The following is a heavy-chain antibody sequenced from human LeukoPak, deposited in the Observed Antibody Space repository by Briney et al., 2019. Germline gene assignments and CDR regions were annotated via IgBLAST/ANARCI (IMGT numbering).Heavy chain of an antibody. V-gene: IGHV4-34*01. J-gene: IGHJ4*02. CDR1: GGSFSGYY. CDR2: INHSGST. CDR3: AKTYYYDSSGYYDN. Sequence: SETLSLTCAVDGGSFSGYYWSWIRQPPGKGLEWIGEINHSGSTNYNPSLKSRVTISVDTSKNQFSLKLSSVTAADTAVYYCAKTYYYDSSGYYDNWGQGTLVTVSS. D-gene: IGHD3-22*01.